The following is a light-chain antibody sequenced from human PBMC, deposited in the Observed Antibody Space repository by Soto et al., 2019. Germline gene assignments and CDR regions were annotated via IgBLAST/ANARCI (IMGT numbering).Light chain of an antibody. CDR2: GNS. J-gene: IGLJ2*01. CDR1: SSNIGAGYD. V-gene: IGLV1-40*01. CDR3: PSYDSSLGGSYVV. Sequence: QSVLTQPPSVSGAPGQRVTISCTGSSSNIGAGYDVHWYQQLPGTAPKLLIYGNSNRPSGVPDRFSGSKSGTSASLAITGLKAADEADYYCPSYDSSLGGSYVVFGGGTKLTVL.